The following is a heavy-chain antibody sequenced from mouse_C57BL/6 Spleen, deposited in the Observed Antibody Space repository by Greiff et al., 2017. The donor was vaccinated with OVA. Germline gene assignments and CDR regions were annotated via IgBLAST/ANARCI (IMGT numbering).Heavy chain of an antibody. CDR3: ASLSTMVTTKGHYFDY. V-gene: IGHV1-59*01. CDR1: GYTFTSYW. J-gene: IGHJ2*01. CDR2: IDPSDSYT. D-gene: IGHD2-2*01. Sequence: QVQLQQPGAELVRPGTSVKLSCKASGYTFTSYWMHWVKQRPGQGLEWIGVIDPSDSYTNYNPKFKGKATLTVDTSSSTAYMQLSSLTSEDSAVYYWASLSTMVTTKGHYFDYWGQGTTLTVSS.